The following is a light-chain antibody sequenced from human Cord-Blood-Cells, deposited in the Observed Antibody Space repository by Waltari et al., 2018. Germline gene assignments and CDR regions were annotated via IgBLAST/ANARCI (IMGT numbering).Light chain of an antibody. CDR2: DYS. V-gene: IGLV2-14*03. J-gene: IGLJ1*01. CDR1: SSAVVGYNS. CDR3: SSYTSSSTYV. Sequence: QSALTQPASVPGSPGQSITFPCTGTSSAVVGYNSVSWYQHHPGKAPKLVIYDYSNPPSGVSNRFFGSKSGNTASLTISGLQAEDEADYYCSSYTSSSTYVFGTGTKVTVL.